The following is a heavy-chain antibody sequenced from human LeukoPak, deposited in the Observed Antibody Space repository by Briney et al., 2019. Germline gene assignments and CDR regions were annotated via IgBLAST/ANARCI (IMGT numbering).Heavy chain of an antibody. Sequence: GASVKVSCKASGGTFSSYAISWVRQAPGQGLEWMGGIIPIFGTANYAQKFQGRVTITADESTSTAYMELSSLRSEDTAVYYCARDPPTYYYDSSGYYGEENWFDPWGQGTLVTVSS. D-gene: IGHD3-22*01. CDR2: IIPIFGTA. CDR1: GGTFSSYA. V-gene: IGHV1-69*13. CDR3: ARDPPTYYYDSSGYYGEENWFDP. J-gene: IGHJ5*02.